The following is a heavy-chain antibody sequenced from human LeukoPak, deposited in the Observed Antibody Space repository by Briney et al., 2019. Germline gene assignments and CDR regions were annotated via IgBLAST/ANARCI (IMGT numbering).Heavy chain of an antibody. J-gene: IGHJ4*02. CDR2: ISWNSGSI. V-gene: IGHV3-9*01. CDR3: AKGGIILTGYYNY. CDR1: GFTFDDYA. D-gene: IGHD3-9*01. Sequence: GGSLRLSCAASGFTFDDYAMHWVRQAPGKGLEWVSGISWNSGSIGYADSVKGRFTISRDNAKNSLYLQMNSLRAEDTALYYCAKGGIILTGYYNYWGQGTLVTVSS.